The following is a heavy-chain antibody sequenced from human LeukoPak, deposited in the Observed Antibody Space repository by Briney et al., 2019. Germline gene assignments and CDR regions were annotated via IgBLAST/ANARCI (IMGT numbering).Heavy chain of an antibody. D-gene: IGHD4-17*01. CDR2: ICSNGGST. CDR1: GFTFSSYA. CDR3: VKAPASYGTQGHFDY. J-gene: IGHJ4*02. Sequence: GGSLSLSCSGSGFTFSSYAVHWLRQAQGDGLEDGSTICSNGGSTYHADSVKGRFTSSRDNSKNTLYLQMSSLRAEDTAVYYCVKAPASYGTQGHFDYWGQGTLVTVSS. V-gene: IGHV3-64D*06.